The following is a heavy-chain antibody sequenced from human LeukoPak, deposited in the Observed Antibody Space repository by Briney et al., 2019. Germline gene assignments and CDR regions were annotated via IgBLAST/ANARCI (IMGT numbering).Heavy chain of an antibody. D-gene: IGHD6-19*01. CDR1: GYSISSGYF. CDR3: ARVSYSSGWLDY. Sequence: SETLSLTCTVSGYSISSGYFWGWMRQPPGKGLEWIGSIYQSETAHYNPSLKSRVTISVDKSKNQFSLKLSSVTAADTAVYYCARVSYSSGWLDYWGQGTLVTVSS. V-gene: IGHV4-38-2*02. J-gene: IGHJ4*02. CDR2: IYQSETA.